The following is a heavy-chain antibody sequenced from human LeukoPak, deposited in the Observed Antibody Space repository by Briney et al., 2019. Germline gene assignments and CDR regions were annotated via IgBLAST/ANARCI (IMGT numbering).Heavy chain of an antibody. V-gene: IGHV1-69*04. CDR1: GGTFDNSA. Sequence: GSSVKVSCKASGGTFDNSAINGVRQAPGQGLEWMGRIIPILNIPNYAQKLQGRVTIAADKSTSTAYMELSSLRSDDTAVYYCAREKMEVGYYGLDVWGQGTTVTVSS. D-gene: IGHD5-24*01. CDR3: AREKMEVGYYGLDV. CDR2: IIPILNIP. J-gene: IGHJ6*02.